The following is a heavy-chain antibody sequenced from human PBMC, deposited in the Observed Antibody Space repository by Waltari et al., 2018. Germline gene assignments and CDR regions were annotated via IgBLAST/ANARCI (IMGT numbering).Heavy chain of an antibody. J-gene: IGHJ4*02. Sequence: QAPGKGLEWVSLISGDGGSTYYADSVKGRFTISRDNSKNSLYLQMNSLRTEDTALYYCAKATRIGGIFDYWGQGTLVTVSS. V-gene: IGHV3-43*02. CDR2: ISGDGGST. CDR3: AKATRIGGIFDY. D-gene: IGHD1-26*01.